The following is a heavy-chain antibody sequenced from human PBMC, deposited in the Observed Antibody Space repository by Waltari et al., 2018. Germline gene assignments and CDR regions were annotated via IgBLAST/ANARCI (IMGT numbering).Heavy chain of an antibody. D-gene: IGHD3-22*01. Sequence: QLRLQESGPGLVKPSETLSLTCTVSGGSISSSSYYWGWIRQPPGKGLEWIGSIYYSGSTYCNPSLKSRVTISVDTSKNQFSLKLSSVTAADTAVYYCARHATWGVVVITTGNFDYWGQGTLVTVSS. J-gene: IGHJ4*02. CDR2: IYYSGST. V-gene: IGHV4-39*01. CDR3: ARHATWGVVVITTGNFDY. CDR1: GGSISSSSYY.